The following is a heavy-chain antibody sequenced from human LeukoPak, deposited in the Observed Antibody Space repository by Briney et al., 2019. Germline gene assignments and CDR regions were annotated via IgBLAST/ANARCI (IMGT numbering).Heavy chain of an antibody. CDR3: AIRPTGDPKFDY. Sequence: SVKVSCKASGYTFSDFYMHWVRQAPGQGLEWMGRIIPILGITNYAQKFQGRVTLTADKSTTTAYMELSSLRSEDTAVYYCAIRPTGDPKFDYWGQGTLVTVSS. V-gene: IGHV1-69*10. D-gene: IGHD7-27*01. J-gene: IGHJ4*02. CDR2: IIPILGIT. CDR1: GYTFSDFY.